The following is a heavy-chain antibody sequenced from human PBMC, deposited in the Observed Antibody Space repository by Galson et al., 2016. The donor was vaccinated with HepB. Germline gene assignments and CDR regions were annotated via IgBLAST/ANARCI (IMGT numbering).Heavy chain of an antibody. CDR2: IKHDGSDR. CDR1: GFTFHTYW. Sequence: SLRLSCAASGFTFHTYWMSWVRQAPGMGLEWVANIKHDGSDRYYADSVRGRVTISRDNAQNSLFLQLNNLRAEDTATYFCAREDYSYNTDNFDSWGQGTLVTVSS. CDR3: AREDYSYNTDNFDS. D-gene: IGHD4-11*01. J-gene: IGHJ4*02. V-gene: IGHV3-7*03.